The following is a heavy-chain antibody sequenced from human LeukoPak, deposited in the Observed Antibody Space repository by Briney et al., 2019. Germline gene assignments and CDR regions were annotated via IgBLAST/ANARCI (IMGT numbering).Heavy chain of an antibody. CDR2: IWSDGSNK. Sequence: GGSLRLSCAASGFTFSHYGFHWVRQAPGKGLEWVAVIWSDGSNKYYGDSVKGRFIIYRDDSQNTVYLQMNSLRAEDTAVYYCAKDAQRGFDYSNSLEYWGQESLVTVSS. CDR3: AKDAQRGFDYSNSLEY. J-gene: IGHJ4*02. CDR1: GFTFSHYG. V-gene: IGHV3-33*06. D-gene: IGHD4-11*01.